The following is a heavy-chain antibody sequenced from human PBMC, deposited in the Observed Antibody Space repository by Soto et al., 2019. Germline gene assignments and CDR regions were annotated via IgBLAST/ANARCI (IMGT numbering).Heavy chain of an antibody. Sequence: QITLKESGPTLVNPTQTLTLTCTFSGFSLSTSGADVGWIRQPPGKALEWLALISWKDDKRYNPGLKSRLTITKDTSKHQVVLTMTNMDPVDTGRYFCAYRYGGNYYRWYFDYWGQGTLVTVSS. J-gene: IGHJ4*02. CDR2: ISWKDDK. D-gene: IGHD1-26*01. V-gene: IGHV2-5*01. CDR3: AYRYGGNYYRWYFDY. CDR1: GFSLSTSGAD.